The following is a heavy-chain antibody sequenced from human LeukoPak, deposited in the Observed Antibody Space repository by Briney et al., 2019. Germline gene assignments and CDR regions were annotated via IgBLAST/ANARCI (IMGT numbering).Heavy chain of an antibody. J-gene: IGHJ5*02. CDR2: FDPEDGET. V-gene: IGHV1-24*01. CDR3: ATRNTYYYSSGSYWAYNWFDP. Sequence: GASVKVSCKVSGYTLTELSMHWVRQAPGKGLEWMGGFDPEDGETIYAQKFQGRVTMTEDTSTDTAYMELSSLRSEDTAVYYCATRNTYYYSSGSYWAYNWFDPWGQGTLVTVSS. D-gene: IGHD3-10*01. CDR1: GYTLTELS.